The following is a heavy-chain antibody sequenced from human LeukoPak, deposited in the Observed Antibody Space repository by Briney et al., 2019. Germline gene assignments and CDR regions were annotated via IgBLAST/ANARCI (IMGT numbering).Heavy chain of an antibody. Sequence: GGSLRLSCAASGFIFSTYPMSWVRQAPGKGLEWVAVIWYDGSNKYYADSVKGRFTISRDNSKNTLYLQMNSLRAEDTALYYCAKDISSYYYYGMDVWGQGTTVTVS. CDR3: AKDISSYYYYGMDV. J-gene: IGHJ6*02. CDR2: IWYDGSNK. D-gene: IGHD3-9*01. CDR1: GFIFSTYP. V-gene: IGHV3-30*02.